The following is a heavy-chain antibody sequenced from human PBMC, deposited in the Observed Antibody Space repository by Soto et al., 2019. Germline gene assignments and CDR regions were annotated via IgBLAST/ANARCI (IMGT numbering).Heavy chain of an antibody. CDR3: ARDGGVIAAAGTRFDY. J-gene: IGHJ4*02. CDR2: ISYDGSNK. D-gene: IGHD6-13*01. CDR1: GFTFSSYA. V-gene: IGHV3-30-3*01. Sequence: LRLSCAASGFTFSSYAMHWVRQAPGKGLEWVAVISYDGSNKYYADSVKGRFTISRDNSKNTLYLQMNSLRAEDTAVYYCARDGGVIAAAGTRFDYWGQGTLVTVSS.